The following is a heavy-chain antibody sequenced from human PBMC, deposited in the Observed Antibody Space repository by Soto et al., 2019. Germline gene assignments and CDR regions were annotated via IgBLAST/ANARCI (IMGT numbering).Heavy chain of an antibody. D-gene: IGHD1-26*01. J-gene: IGHJ4*02. V-gene: IGHV3-23*01. CDR2: ISGSGGST. CDR1: GFTFSSYA. Sequence: EVQLLESGGGLVQPGGSLRLSCAASGFTFSSYAMSWVRQAPGKGLEWVSAISGSGGSTYYADSVKGRFTISRDNSKNALYLQMNGMRAEDTVVYYCAKESRREPSGHDYWGQGTPVTVSS. CDR3: AKESRREPSGHDY.